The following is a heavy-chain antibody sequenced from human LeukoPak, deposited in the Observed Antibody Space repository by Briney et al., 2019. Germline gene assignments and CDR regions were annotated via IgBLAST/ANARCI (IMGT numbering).Heavy chain of an antibody. CDR3: ARDAYTVTTLPGVWWFDP. CDR2: IYYSGST. J-gene: IGHJ5*02. CDR1: GGSISSGGYY. V-gene: IGHV4-31*03. D-gene: IGHD4-17*01. Sequence: SQTLSLTCTVSGGSISSGGYYWSWIRQHPGKGLEWIGYIYYSGSTYYNPSLKSRVTISVVTSKNQFSLKLSSVTAADTAVYYCARDAYTVTTLPGVWWFDPWGQGTLVTVSS.